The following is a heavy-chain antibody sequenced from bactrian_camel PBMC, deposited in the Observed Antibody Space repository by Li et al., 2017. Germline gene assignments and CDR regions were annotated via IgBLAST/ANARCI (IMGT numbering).Heavy chain of an antibody. J-gene: IGHJ4*01. CDR2: VDHRGNA. Sequence: HVQLVESGGGSVQTGGSLRLSCVASGATYDYCLGWFRQAPGNEPEAVATVDHRGNADYAESVKDRFIISQDRRRDRSNNTVYLRMSSLKPDDTAMYYCAAWAPFDSCTEGVYSDLDRPDNWWGQGTQVTVS. CDR1: GATYDYC. V-gene: IGHV3S53*01. D-gene: IGHD4*01. CDR3: AAWAPFDSCTEGVYSDLDRPDNW.